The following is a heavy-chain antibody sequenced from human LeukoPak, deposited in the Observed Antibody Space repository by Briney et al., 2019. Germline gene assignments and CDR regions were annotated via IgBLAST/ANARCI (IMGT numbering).Heavy chain of an antibody. D-gene: IGHD1-1*01. Sequence: GGSLRLTCAASGFTFTTYEMNWVRQAPGKGLEWISYISPGGGDTIYYADSVKGRFTISRDNAKNSVYLQMKSLRGEGTAAYYCARKTFGTVYFDYWGQGNLVTVSS. CDR2: ISPGGGDTI. CDR3: ARKTFGTVYFDY. V-gene: IGHV3-48*03. J-gene: IGHJ4*02. CDR1: GFTFTTYE.